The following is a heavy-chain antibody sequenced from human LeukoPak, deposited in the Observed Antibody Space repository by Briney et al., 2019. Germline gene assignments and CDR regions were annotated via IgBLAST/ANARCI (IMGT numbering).Heavy chain of an antibody. CDR2: ISSSGSTI. D-gene: IGHD3-22*01. V-gene: IGHV3-11*01. CDR1: GFTFSDYY. J-gene: IGHJ6*02. Sequence: KSGGSLRLSCAASGFTFSDYYMSWIRQAPGKGLEWVSYISSSGSTIYYADSVKGRFTISRDNAKNSLYLQMNSLRAEDTALYHCARVNLYYYDSSGYYFSGHYYYGMDVWGQGTTVTVSS. CDR3: ARVNLYYYDSSGYYFSGHYYYGMDV.